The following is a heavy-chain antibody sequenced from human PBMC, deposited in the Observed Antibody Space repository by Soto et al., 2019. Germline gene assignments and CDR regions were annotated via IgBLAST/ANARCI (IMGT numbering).Heavy chain of an antibody. D-gene: IGHD3-16*01. Sequence: KPGGSLRLSCAGSGFTFSNAWMHWVRQAPGKGLEWVGRIKSKVDGETTDYAAPVKGRFAISRDDSKTTVFLQMNNLKTEDTAVYYCSTGGYFLDFWGQGTLVTVSS. J-gene: IGHJ4*02. CDR3: STGGYFLDF. CDR2: IKSKVDGETT. V-gene: IGHV3-15*01. CDR1: GFTFSNAW.